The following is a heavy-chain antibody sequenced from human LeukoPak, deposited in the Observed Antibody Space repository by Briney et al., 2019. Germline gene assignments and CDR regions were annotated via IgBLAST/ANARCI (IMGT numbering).Heavy chain of an antibody. CDR1: GGSFSGYY. CDR3: ARGGGESSGYRYYFDF. CDR2: INHSGST. V-gene: IGHV4-34*01. Sequence: SEKLSRNCAVYGGSFSGYYWRWIRQPPGKGLEWIGEINHSGSTNYNPSLKSRVTISVDTSKNQFSLKLNSVTAADTAVYYCARGGGESSGYRYYFDFWGQGTLVTVSS. J-gene: IGHJ4*02. D-gene: IGHD5-18*01.